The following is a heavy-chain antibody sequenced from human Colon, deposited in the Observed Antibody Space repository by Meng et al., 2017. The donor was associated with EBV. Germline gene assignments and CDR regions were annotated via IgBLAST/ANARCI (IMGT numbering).Heavy chain of an antibody. D-gene: IGHD3-22*01. V-gene: IGHV1-3*01. J-gene: IGHJ4*02. Sequence: QVQLGESGAEVKKPGASVKGSCKASGYTFSNYAMNWVRQAPGQRLEWMGWINAGNGDTKYSQKFQGRVTITRDTSASTGYMELSSLRSEDTAVYYCARFSSGYFFGYWGQGTLVTVSS. CDR2: INAGNGDT. CDR1: GYTFSNYA. CDR3: ARFSSGYFFGY.